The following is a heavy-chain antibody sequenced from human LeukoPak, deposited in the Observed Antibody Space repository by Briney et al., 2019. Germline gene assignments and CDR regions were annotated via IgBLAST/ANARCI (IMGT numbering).Heavy chain of an antibody. CDR3: ARASMTTLTTTGFDY. J-gene: IGHJ4*02. D-gene: IGHD4-17*01. V-gene: IGHV3-21*01. Sequence: SVKGRFTISRDNAKNSLYLQMNSLRAEDTAVYYCARASMTTLTTTGFDYWGQGTLVTVSS.